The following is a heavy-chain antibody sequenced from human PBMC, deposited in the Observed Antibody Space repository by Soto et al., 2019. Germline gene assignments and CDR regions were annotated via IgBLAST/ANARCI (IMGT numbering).Heavy chain of an antibody. CDR3: ARSGVVVVAATPLHVDY. J-gene: IGHJ4*02. Sequence: SVQVACKASGGTFSSYASSWVRQAPGQGLEWMGGIIPIFGTANYAQKFQGRVTITADESTSTAYMELSSLRSEDTAVYYCARSGVVVVAATPLHVDYWGQGTLVTVSS. CDR1: GGTFSSYA. D-gene: IGHD2-15*01. V-gene: IGHV1-69*13. CDR2: IIPIFGTA.